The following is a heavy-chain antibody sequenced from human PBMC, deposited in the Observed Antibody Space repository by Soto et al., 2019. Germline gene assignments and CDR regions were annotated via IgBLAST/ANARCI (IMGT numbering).Heavy chain of an antibody. CDR3: ARDALSYFCGDCLYGMDV. V-gene: IGHV1-46*01. CDR2: ISPCSGST. D-gene: IGHD2-21*02. Sequence: ASVKVSFKASGYAFTSYYMHWVRQAPGQGLEWMGIISPCSGSTSCAQKLQGRVTMTTDTSTSTAYMALRSLRSDDTAVYYCARDALSYFCGDCLYGMDVWGQGTTVTVSS. J-gene: IGHJ6*02. CDR1: GYAFTSYY.